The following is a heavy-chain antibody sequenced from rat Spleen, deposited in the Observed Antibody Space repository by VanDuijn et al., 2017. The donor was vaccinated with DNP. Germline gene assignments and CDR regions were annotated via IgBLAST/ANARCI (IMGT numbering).Heavy chain of an antibody. V-gene: IGHV5-58*01. CDR1: GFTFNNYW. J-gene: IGHJ4*01. Sequence: EVQLVESGGDLVQPGRSLKLSCVASGFTFNNYWMTWIRQVPGKGLEWVASINPDGSNTYCQDSVKGRCTISRDNAENTVYLEMNSLRSEDTATYYCTKDIQWYAMDVWGQGTSVTVSS. CDR2: INPDGSNT. CDR3: TKDIQWYAMDV. D-gene: IGHD1-1*01.